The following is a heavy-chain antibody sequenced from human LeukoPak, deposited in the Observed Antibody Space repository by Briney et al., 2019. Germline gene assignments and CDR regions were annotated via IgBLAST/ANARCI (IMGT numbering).Heavy chain of an antibody. D-gene: IGHD3-16*01. CDR1: GGSFSGYY. V-gene: IGHV4-34*01. Sequence: SETLSLTCAVYGGSFSGYYWSWIRQPPGKGLEWIGEINHSGSTNYNPSLKSRVTISVDTSKNQFSLKLSSVTAADTAVYYCASARGVVHYYYYYGMDVWGQGTTVTVSS. J-gene: IGHJ6*02. CDR2: INHSGST. CDR3: ASARGVVHYYYYYGMDV.